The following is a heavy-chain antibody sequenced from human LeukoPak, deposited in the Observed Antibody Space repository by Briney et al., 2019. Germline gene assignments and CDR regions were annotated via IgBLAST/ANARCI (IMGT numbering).Heavy chain of an antibody. CDR3: ARDLTRIAVAGTVYFDY. D-gene: IGHD6-19*01. CDR2: IKQDGTEK. Sequence: GGSLRLSCAGSGFTFNSYWMSWVRQAPGKGLEWVAHIKQDGTEKYYVGSVEGRFTISRDNVRNSLYLQMNSLRAEDAAVYYCARDLTRIAVAGTVYFDYWGQGTLVTVSS. CDR1: GFTFNSYW. V-gene: IGHV3-7*01. J-gene: IGHJ4*02.